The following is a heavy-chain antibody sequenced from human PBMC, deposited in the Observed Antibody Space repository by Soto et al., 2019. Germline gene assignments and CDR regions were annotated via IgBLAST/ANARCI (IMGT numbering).Heavy chain of an antibody. J-gene: IGHJ6*02. CDR2: IIPIFGTA. CDR3: ARADSVNYTGMWWWSYYYYGMDV. D-gene: IGHD2-21*01. Sequence: ASVKVSCKASGGTFSSYAISWVRQAPGQGLEWMGGIIPIFGTANYAQKFQGRVTITADESTSTAYMELSSLRSEDTAVYYCARADSVNYTGMWWWSYYYYGMDVWGQGTTVTVSS. V-gene: IGHV1-69*13. CDR1: GGTFSSYA.